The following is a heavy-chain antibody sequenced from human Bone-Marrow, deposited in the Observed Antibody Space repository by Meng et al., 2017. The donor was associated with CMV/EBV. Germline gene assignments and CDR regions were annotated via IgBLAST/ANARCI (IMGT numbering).Heavy chain of an antibody. CDR2: INPNSGGT. CDR1: GYTFTGYY. CDR3: ARMIVVVPAASFDP. V-gene: IGHV1-2*02. J-gene: IGHJ5*02. Sequence: ASVKVSCKASGYTFTGYYMHWVRQAPGQGLEWMGWINPNSGGTNYAQKFQGRVTMTRDTSISTAYMELSRLRSEDTAVYYCARMIVVVPAASFDPWGQGTLVTVSS. D-gene: IGHD2-2*01.